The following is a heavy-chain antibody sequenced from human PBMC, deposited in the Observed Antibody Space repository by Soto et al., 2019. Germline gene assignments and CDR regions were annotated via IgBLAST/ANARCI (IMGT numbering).Heavy chain of an antibody. J-gene: IGHJ4*02. CDR1: GGTFSSYR. CDR2: IVPIYRTA. V-gene: IGHV1-69*13. D-gene: IGHD6-13*01. CDR3: VRDSGAKLSSS. Sequence: SVKVSCKASGGTFSSYRINWVRQAPGQGLEWVGGIVPIYRTADYAQKFQGRVTITADESARTSYMELRSLKSQETAVYYCVRDSGAKLSSSWGQGTLVTVS.